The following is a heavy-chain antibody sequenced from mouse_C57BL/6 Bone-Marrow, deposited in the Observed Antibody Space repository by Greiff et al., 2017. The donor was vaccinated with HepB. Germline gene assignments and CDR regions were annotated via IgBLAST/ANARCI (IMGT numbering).Heavy chain of an antibody. CDR2: IDPENGDT. Sequence: VQLQQSGAELVRPGASVKLSCTASGFNIKDDYMHWVKQRPEQGLEWIGWIDPENGDTEYASKFQGKATITADTSSNTAYLQLSSLTSEDTAVYYCTSMITDYCDYWGQGTTLTVSS. CDR1: GFNIKDDY. CDR3: TSMITDYCDY. V-gene: IGHV14-4*01. D-gene: IGHD2-4*01. J-gene: IGHJ2*01.